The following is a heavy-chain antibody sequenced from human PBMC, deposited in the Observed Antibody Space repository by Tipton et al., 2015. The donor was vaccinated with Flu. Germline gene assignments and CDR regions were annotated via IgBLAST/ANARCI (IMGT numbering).Heavy chain of an antibody. V-gene: IGHV3-7*01. J-gene: IGHJ3*01. Sequence: SLRLSCEASGFTFRTYWMNWVRQAPGKGLEWVANIKQDGSEKYYVDSVKGRFTISRDNAKSSVYLQMNSLRAEDTALYYCVRSVGTSGSLWGQGTMVTVSS. CDR2: IKQDGSEK. D-gene: IGHD1-26*01. CDR3: VRSVGTSGSL. CDR1: GFTFRTYW.